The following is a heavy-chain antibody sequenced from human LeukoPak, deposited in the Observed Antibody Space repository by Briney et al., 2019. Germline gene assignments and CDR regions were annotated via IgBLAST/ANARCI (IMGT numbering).Heavy chain of an antibody. CDR2: INPNSGGT. J-gene: IGHJ5*02. V-gene: IGHV1-2*02. CDR3: ARDREVLWFGEPEFDP. D-gene: IGHD3-10*01. CDR1: GYTFTSYG. Sequence: GASVKVSCKASGYTFTSYGISWVRQAPGQGLEWMGWINPNSGGTNYAQKFQGRVTMTRDTSISTAYMELSRLRSDDTAVYYCARDREVLWFGEPEFDPWGQGTLVTVSS.